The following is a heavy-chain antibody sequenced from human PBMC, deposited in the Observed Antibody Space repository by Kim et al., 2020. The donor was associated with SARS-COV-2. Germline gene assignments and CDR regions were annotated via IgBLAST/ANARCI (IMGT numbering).Heavy chain of an antibody. J-gene: IGHJ6*03. Sequence: KGRFTISRENAKNSLYLQMNSLRAGDTAVYYCARGGETAMGIYYYYMDVWGKGTTVTVSS. V-gene: IGHV3-13*01. CDR3: ARGGETAMGIYYYYMDV. D-gene: IGHD5-18*01.